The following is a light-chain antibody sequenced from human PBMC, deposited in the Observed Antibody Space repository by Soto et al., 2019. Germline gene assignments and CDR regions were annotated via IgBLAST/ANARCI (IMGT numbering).Light chain of an antibody. Sequence: IVLTQSPATLSLSPGERATLSCRASQSVSSYLVWYQQKPGQAPRRLTYDASNRVTGIPARFSGSGSGTDFTLTISSLEPEDSAVYYCQQRSEWPRGVTFGQGTRLEIK. CDR2: DAS. V-gene: IGKV3-11*01. CDR3: QQRSEWPRGVT. J-gene: IGKJ5*01. CDR1: QSVSSY.